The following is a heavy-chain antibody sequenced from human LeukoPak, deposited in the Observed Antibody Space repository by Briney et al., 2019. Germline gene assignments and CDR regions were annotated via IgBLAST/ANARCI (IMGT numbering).Heavy chain of an antibody. J-gene: IGHJ5*02. CDR2: ISAYNGNT. V-gene: IGHV1-18*01. CDR1: GYTFTSYG. Sequence: GASVKVSCKASGYTFTSYGISWVRQAPGQGLEWMGWISAYNGNTNYAQKLQGRVTMTTDTSTSTAYMELRSLRSEDTAVYYCARADRYYYDSSGPLGPWGQGTLVTVSS. D-gene: IGHD3-22*01. CDR3: ARADRYYYDSSGPLGP.